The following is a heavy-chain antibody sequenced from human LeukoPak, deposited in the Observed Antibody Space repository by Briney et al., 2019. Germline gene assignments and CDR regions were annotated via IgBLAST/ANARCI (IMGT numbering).Heavy chain of an antibody. V-gene: IGHV3-30-3*01. CDR1: GFTFSSYA. D-gene: IGHD3-3*01. Sequence: GRSLRLSCAASGFTFSSYAMPGVRQAPGKGVEWVADISYDGSNKYYADSVKGRFTISRDNSKNTLYLQMNSLRAEDTAVYYCARDQSDFWRGSYLGYFDYWGQGTLVTVSS. J-gene: IGHJ4*02. CDR2: ISYDGSNK. CDR3: ARDQSDFWRGSYLGYFDY.